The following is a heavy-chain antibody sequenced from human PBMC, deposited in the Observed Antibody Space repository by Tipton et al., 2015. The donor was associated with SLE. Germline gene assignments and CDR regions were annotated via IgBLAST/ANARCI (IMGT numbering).Heavy chain of an antibody. CDR2: IYASGST. CDR3: ARELDFWSGHFDY. J-gene: IGHJ4*02. V-gene: IGHV4-61*02. CDR1: GDSINNDNYS. D-gene: IGHD3-3*01. Sequence: TLSLTCTVPGDSINNDNYSWSWIRQPAGKGLEWIGRIYASGSTHYNPSLKSRVSISVDTSKNQFSLNLNSVTAADTTVYYCARELDFWSGHFDYWGQGTLVTVSS.